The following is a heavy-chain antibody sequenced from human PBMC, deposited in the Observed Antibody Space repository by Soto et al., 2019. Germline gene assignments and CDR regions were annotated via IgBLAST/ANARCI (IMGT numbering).Heavy chain of an antibody. CDR2: IHDSGTT. CDR1: GDSISSGDYY. Sequence: SETLSLTCTVSGDSISSGDYYWSWVRQPPGKGLEWIGFIHDSGTTNYNSSLKSRVTMSVDTSKNHISLNLDSVTAADTAVYYCASGGWYLEPWGQGTLVTVSS. V-gene: IGHV4-61*03. J-gene: IGHJ5*02. D-gene: IGHD6-19*01. CDR3: ASGGWYLEP.